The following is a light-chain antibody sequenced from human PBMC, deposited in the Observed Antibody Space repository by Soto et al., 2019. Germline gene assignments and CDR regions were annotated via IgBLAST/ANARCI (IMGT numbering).Light chain of an antibody. CDR2: SAS. CDR1: QSVSAF. V-gene: IGKV1-39*01. J-gene: IGKJ1*01. CDR3: QQTYSPPGT. Sequence: DIQMTQSPSSLSASVGDRVTITCRASQSVSAFLNWYRHKPGKAPELLIFSASSSQPGVPSRFSGRGSGTAFTLTITSLQPEDFATYYCQQTYSPPGTFGQGTKVEIK.